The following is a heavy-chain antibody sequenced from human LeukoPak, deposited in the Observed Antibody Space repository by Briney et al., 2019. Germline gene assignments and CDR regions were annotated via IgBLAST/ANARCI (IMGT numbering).Heavy chain of an antibody. CDR2: IYYSGST. CDR1: GDSLSSGGYS. Sequence: PSETLSLTCEVSGDSLSSGGYSWSWIRQPPGKGLEWIGYIYYSGSTNYNPSLKSRVTISVDTSKNQFSLKLSSVTAADTAVYYCARVYYSNSYDYWYFDLWGRGTLVTVSS. J-gene: IGHJ2*01. CDR3: ARVYYSNSYDYWYFDL. V-gene: IGHV4-61*08. D-gene: IGHD6-13*01.